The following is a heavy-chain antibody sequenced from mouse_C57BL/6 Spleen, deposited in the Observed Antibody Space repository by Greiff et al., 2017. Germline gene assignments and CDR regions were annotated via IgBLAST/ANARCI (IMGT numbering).Heavy chain of an antibody. CDR3: ARDHYYGSSPRAMDY. Sequence: VQLQQPGAELVMPGASVKLSCKASGYTFTSYWMHWVKQRPGQGLEWIGELDPSDSYTNYNQKFKGKSTLTVDKSSSTAYMQLSSLTSEDSAVYYGARDHYYGSSPRAMDYWGQGTSVTVSS. CDR1: GYTFTSYW. CDR2: LDPSDSYT. J-gene: IGHJ4*01. D-gene: IGHD1-1*01. V-gene: IGHV1-69*01.